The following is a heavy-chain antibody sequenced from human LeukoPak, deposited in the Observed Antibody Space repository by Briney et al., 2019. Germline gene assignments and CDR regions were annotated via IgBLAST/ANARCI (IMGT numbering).Heavy chain of an antibody. CDR2: INQDGSEK. D-gene: IGHD6-13*01. Sequence: GGSLRLSCAASGFTFSSYWMTWVRQAPGKGLDWVANINQDGSEKYYVDSVKGRFTISRDNAKNSLYLQMSSLRAEDTAVYYCARAGLPAAGDYWGQGTLVTVSS. CDR1: GFTFSSYW. CDR3: ARAGLPAAGDY. V-gene: IGHV3-7*01. J-gene: IGHJ4*02.